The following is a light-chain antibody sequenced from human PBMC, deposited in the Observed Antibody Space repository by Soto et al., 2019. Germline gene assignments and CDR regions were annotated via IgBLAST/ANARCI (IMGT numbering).Light chain of an antibody. J-gene: IGLJ1*01. CDR3: QSYDSSLSGYV. CDR1: SSDVGSYDL. Sequence: QSALTQPASVSGPPGQSIVISCNGSSSDVGSYDLVSWYLQYPGKAPKVIIYGNSNRPSGVPDRFSGSKSGTSASLAITGLQAEDEADYYCQSYDSSLSGYVFGTGTKLTVL. V-gene: IGLV2-14*02. CDR2: GNS.